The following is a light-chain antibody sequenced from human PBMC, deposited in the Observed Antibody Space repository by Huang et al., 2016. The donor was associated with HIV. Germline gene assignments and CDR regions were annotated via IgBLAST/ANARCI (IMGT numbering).Light chain of an antibody. J-gene: IGKJ5*01. CDR1: QSVSNN. V-gene: IGKV3D-15*01. CDR2: GAF. Sequence: EIVMTQSPATLSVSPGGRATLSCRASQSVSNNLAWYQQKPGQAPRLLIYGAFTRATGIPARFSGSGSETEFTLTISSLQSEDFAVYYCQQCNNWPPRITFGQGTRLEIK. CDR3: QQCNNWPPRIT.